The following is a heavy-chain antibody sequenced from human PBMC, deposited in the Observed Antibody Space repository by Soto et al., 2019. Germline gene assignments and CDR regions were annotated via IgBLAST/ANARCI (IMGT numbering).Heavy chain of an antibody. Sequence: QVQLVESGGGVVQPGRSLRLSCAASGFTFSSYGMHWVRQAPGKGLEWVAVISYDGSNKYYGDSVKGRFTISRDNSKNTLYLQMNSLRAEDTAVYYCAKDDGYCSSTSCYNYFYYWGQGTLVTVSS. CDR2: ISYDGSNK. CDR1: GFTFSSYG. V-gene: IGHV3-30*18. D-gene: IGHD2-2*02. CDR3: AKDDGYCSSTSCYNYFYY. J-gene: IGHJ4*02.